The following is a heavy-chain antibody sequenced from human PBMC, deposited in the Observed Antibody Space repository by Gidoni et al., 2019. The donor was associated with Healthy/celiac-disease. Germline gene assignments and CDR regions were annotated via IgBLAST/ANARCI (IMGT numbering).Heavy chain of an antibody. CDR3: AREIAAAGAGGDFDY. Sequence: HVQLQPWGAGLLQPSETLSLTCAVYGGSFSGYYWSWNRQPPGKGLEWIGEINHRGSTNYHPALKCRVTISVDTSKNQFSLKLGSVTAADAAVYDCAREIAAAGAGGDFDYWGQGTLVTVSA. D-gene: IGHD6-13*01. CDR2: INHRGST. V-gene: IGHV4-34*01. CDR1: GGSFSGYY. J-gene: IGHJ4*02.